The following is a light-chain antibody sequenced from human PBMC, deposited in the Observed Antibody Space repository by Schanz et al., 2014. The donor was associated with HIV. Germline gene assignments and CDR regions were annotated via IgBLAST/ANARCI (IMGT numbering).Light chain of an antibody. CDR2: DVS. Sequence: QSVLTQPASVSGSPGQSITISCTGTSSDVGNYNYVSWYQQLPGKVPKLMIYDVSNRASGVSNRFSGSKSGNTASLTISGLQSEDEADYYCSSYTTNGTWLFGGGTKLTVL. J-gene: IGLJ3*02. CDR3: SSYTTNGTWL. CDR1: SSDVGNYNY. V-gene: IGLV2-14*03.